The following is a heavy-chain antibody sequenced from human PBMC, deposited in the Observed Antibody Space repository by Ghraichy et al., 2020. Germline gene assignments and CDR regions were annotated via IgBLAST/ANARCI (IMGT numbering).Heavy chain of an antibody. Sequence: GGSLRLSCAVSGFTFSTYGMHWVRQAPGKGLEWVAVIWYDGSYKYYADSVKGRFTISRDDSKNTLYLQMNSLRAEDTAVYYCARHLTGEVGLLDYWGQGTLVTVSS. V-gene: IGHV3-33*01. CDR1: GFTFSTYG. CDR2: IWYDGSYK. D-gene: IGHD7-27*01. J-gene: IGHJ4*02. CDR3: ARHLTGEVGLLDY.